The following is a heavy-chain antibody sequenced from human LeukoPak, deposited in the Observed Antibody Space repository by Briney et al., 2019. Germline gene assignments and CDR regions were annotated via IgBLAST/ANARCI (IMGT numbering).Heavy chain of an antibody. Sequence: SETLSLTCTVSGGSISSYYWSWLRQPPGKGLEWIGYIHYTGSTNYNLSLQSRVTISVDTSKNQFSLRLSSVTAADTAVYYCAREVGSSAYYAYFDYWGQGTLVTVSS. J-gene: IGHJ4*02. CDR1: GGSISSYY. V-gene: IGHV4-59*01. CDR3: AREVGSSAYYAYFDY. CDR2: IHYTGST. D-gene: IGHD3-22*01.